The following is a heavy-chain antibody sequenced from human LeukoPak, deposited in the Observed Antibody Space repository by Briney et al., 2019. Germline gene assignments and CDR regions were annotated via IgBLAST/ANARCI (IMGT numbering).Heavy chain of an antibody. CDR1: GGSISSGDYY. V-gene: IGHV4-30-4*01. Sequence: SETLSLTCTVSGGSISSGDYYWSWIRQPPGKGLEWIAYISHSGGTYYNPSLKSRVTISVDTSKNQFSLKLSSVTAADTAVYYCARGRYIVGSDYWGQGTLVTVSS. CDR2: ISHSGGT. CDR3: ARGRYIVGSDY. J-gene: IGHJ4*02. D-gene: IGHD1-26*01.